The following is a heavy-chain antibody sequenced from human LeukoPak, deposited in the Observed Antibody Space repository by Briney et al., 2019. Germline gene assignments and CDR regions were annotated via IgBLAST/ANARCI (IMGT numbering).Heavy chain of an antibody. V-gene: IGHV3-21*01. CDR1: GFTFSSYG. CDR2: ISSSSSYI. D-gene: IGHD5-18*01. CDR3: AREGYSYGHFDY. Sequence: KPGGSLRLSCAASGFTFSSYGMNWVRQAPGKGLEWVSSISSSSSYIYYADSVKGRFTISRDNAKNSLYLQMNSLRAEDTAVYYCAREGYSYGHFDYWGQGTLVTVSS. J-gene: IGHJ4*02.